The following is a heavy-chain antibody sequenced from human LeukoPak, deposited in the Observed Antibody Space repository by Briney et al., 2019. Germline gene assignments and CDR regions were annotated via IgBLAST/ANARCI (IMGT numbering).Heavy chain of an antibody. V-gene: IGHV1-46*01. CDR1: GYTFTSYY. CDR3: ARVVAAKYYYYYYGMDV. J-gene: IGHJ6*02. D-gene: IGHD2-15*01. CDR2: INPSGGST. Sequence: ASVKVSCKASGYTFTSYYMHWVRQAPGQGLEWMGIINPSGGSTSYAQKFPGRVTMTRDTSTSTVYMELSSLRSEDTAVYCCARVVAAKYYYYYYGMDVWGQGTTVTVSS.